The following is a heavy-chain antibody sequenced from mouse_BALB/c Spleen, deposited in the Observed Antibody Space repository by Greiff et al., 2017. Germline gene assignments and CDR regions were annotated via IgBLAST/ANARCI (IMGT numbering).Heavy chain of an antibody. CDR3: ANWAWFAY. D-gene: IGHD4-1*02. Sequence: QVQLQQSGPELVRPGVSVKISCKGSGYTFTDYAMHWVKQSHAKSLEWIGVISTYYGNTNYNQKFKGKATMTVDKSSSTAYMELARLTSEDSAIYYCANWAWFAYWGQGTLVTVSA. J-gene: IGHJ3*01. CDR2: ISTYYGNT. V-gene: IGHV1-67*01. CDR1: GYTFTDYA.